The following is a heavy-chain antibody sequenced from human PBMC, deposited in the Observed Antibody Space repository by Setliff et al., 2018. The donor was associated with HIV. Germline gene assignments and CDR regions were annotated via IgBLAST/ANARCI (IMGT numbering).Heavy chain of an antibody. CDR1: GGSISSYY. Sequence: SETLSLTCTVSGGSISSYYWSWIRQPAGKGLEWIGRIYTSGYANYNPSLKSRVTMSVDTSKNQFSLNLTSVTAADTATYYCARILISYGSGTHKYFDYWGQGTVVTVSS. D-gene: IGHD3-10*01. CDR2: IYTSGYA. V-gene: IGHV4-4*07. J-gene: IGHJ4*02. CDR3: ARILISYGSGTHKYFDY.